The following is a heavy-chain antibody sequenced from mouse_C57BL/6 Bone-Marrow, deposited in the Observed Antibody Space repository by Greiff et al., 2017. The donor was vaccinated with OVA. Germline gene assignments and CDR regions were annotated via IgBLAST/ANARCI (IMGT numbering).Heavy chain of an antibody. V-gene: IGHV1-82*01. Sequence: QVQLQQSGPELVKPGASVKISCKASGYAFSSSWMNWVKQRPGKGLEWLGRIYPGDGDTNYNGKFKGKATLTADNSSSTAYMQLSSLTSEDSAVYFCARHEDGYYASYFDYWGQGTTLTVSS. CDR2: IYPGDGDT. J-gene: IGHJ2*01. D-gene: IGHD2-3*01. CDR3: ARHEDGYYASYFDY. CDR1: GYAFSSSW.